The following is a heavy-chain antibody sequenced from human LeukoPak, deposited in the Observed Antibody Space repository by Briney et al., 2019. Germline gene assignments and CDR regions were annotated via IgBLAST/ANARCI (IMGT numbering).Heavy chain of an antibody. CDR1: GGSISRFY. CDR2: IFYSGST. Sequence: PSETLSLTCTVSGGSISRFYWNWVRQPPGKGLEWIGYIFYSGSTNYNPSLKSRVTISVDTSKNQFSLKLTSVTAADTAVYYCARGGWDYYDSSGYYYLDCWGQGTLVTVSS. CDR3: ARGGWDYYDSSGYYYLDC. D-gene: IGHD3-22*01. V-gene: IGHV4-59*01. J-gene: IGHJ4*02.